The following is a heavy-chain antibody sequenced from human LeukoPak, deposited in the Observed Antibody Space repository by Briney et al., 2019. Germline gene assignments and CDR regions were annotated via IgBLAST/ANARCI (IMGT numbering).Heavy chain of an antibody. V-gene: IGHV4-59*01. D-gene: IGHD2-2*01. J-gene: IGHJ4*02. Sequence: PSETLSLTCTVSGGSISSYYWSWIRQPPGKGLEWIGYIYYSGSTNYNPSLKSRVTISVDTSKNQFSLKLSSVTAADPAVYYSAGHHVVPALHNFNNWGQGTPVTVSS. CDR1: GGSISSYY. CDR3: AGHHVVPALHNFNN. CDR2: IYYSGST.